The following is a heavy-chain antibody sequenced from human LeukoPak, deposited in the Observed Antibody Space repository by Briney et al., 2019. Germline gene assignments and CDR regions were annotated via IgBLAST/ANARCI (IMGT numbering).Heavy chain of an antibody. Sequence: PGGSLRLSCAASGFTFSRYALNWVRQAPGRGLEWVSTITRSGTNTYSAVSVKGRFTISRDNSKNTLYLQMNSLRAEDTAVYYCARVSSGWYEDYWGQGTLVTVSS. V-gene: IGHV3-23*01. CDR2: ITRSGTNT. J-gene: IGHJ4*02. CDR3: ARVSSGWYEDY. CDR1: GFTFSRYA. D-gene: IGHD6-19*01.